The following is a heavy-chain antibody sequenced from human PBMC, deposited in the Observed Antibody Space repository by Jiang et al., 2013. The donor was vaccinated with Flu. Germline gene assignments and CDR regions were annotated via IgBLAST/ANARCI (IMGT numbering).Heavy chain of an antibody. V-gene: IGHV4-34*01. J-gene: IGHJ4*02. Sequence: GLLKPSETLSLTCAVYGGSFSGYYWSWIRQPPGKGLEWIGEIHHSGNTNYNPSLKSRVTLSVDTSQNQVSLKLRSVTAADTAVFYCARGGRGAYYNILTGYQPGFDYWGQGTLVTVSS. CDR1: GGSFSGYY. CDR2: IHHSGNT. CDR3: ARGGRGAYYNILTGYQPGFDY. D-gene: IGHD3-9*01.